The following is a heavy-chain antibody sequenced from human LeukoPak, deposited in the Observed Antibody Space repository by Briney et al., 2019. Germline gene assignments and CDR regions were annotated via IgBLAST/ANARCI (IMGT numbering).Heavy chain of an antibody. CDR3: ATDGAGFDT. Sequence: PGGSLRLSCAASGFTFNDYYMSWIRQAPGEGLEWLSYINIGGTSAHYADSVKGRFTISRDNAKKSLYLEMNNLRAEDTAVYYCATDGAGFDTWGQGVLVTVSS. CDR1: GFTFNDYY. CDR2: INIGGTSA. V-gene: IGHV3-11*01. J-gene: IGHJ5*02.